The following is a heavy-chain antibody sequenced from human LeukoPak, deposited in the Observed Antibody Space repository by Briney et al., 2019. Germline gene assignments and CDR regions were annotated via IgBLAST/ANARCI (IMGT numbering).Heavy chain of an antibody. J-gene: IGHJ3*02. CDR3: ARALGYCSSTSCYVDAFDI. CDR2: ISSSSSYI. CDR1: GFTFSSYG. D-gene: IGHD2-2*01. V-gene: IGHV3-21*01. Sequence: KSGGSLRLSCAASGFTFSSYGMHWVRQAPGKGLEWVSSISSSSSYIYYADSVKGRFTISRDNAKNSLYLQMNSLRAEDTAVYYCARALGYCSSTSCYVDAFDIWGQRTMVTVSS.